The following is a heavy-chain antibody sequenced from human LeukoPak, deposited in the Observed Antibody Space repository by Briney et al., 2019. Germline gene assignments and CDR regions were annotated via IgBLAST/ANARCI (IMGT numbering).Heavy chain of an antibody. V-gene: IGHV4-39*01. CDR3: ARVAAARTRWFDP. Sequence: SETLSLTCTVSGGSISRSTYHWGWIRQPPGKGLEWIGRIYYSGTTYYNPSLKSRVTISLDTSKNQFSLKLSSEIAADTAVYYCARVAAARTRWFDPWGQGTLVTVSS. J-gene: IGHJ5*02. CDR1: GGSISRSTYH. D-gene: IGHD6-13*01. CDR2: IYYSGTT.